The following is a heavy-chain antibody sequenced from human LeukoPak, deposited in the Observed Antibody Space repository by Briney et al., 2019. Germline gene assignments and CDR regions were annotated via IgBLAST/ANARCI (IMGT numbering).Heavy chain of an antibody. CDR1: GFTFSNAW. CDR3: ATGRYFDY. CDR2: IKSKPDGETI. J-gene: IGHJ4*02. Sequence: NTGGSLRLSCAGSGFTFSNAWMNWVRQPPGKGLEWVGRIKSKPDGETIDYAAPVKGRLTISRDDSKNTVYLQMNTLQTADTAVYYCATGRYFDYWGQGTLLTVSS. V-gene: IGHV3-15*01.